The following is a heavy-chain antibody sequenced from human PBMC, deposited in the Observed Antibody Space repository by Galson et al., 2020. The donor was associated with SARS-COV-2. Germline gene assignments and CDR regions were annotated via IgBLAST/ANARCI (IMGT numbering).Heavy chain of an antibody. CDR2: IDWDDDK. J-gene: IGHJ6*02. CDR1: GFSLSTSGMC. CDR3: ARDLIAAAGLYYYYYGMDV. D-gene: IGHD6-13*01. V-gene: IGHV2-70*11. Sequence: ESGPTLVKPTQTLTLTCTFSGFSLSTSGMCVSWIRQPPGKALEWLARIDWDDDKYYSTSLTTRLTISKDTSKNQVVLTMTNMDPVDTATYYCARDLIAAAGLYYYYYGMDVWGQGTTVTVSS.